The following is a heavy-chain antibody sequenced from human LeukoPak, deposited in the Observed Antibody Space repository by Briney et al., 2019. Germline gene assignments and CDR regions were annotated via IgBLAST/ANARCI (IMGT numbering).Heavy chain of an antibody. D-gene: IGHD3-10*01. J-gene: IGHJ4*02. CDR2: IYYSGNT. Sequence: SETLSLTCTVSGDSISTSNSYWGWIRQPPGKGLEWIGSIYYSGNTYYNASLKSRVTISVDTSKNQFSLKLSSVTAADTAVYYCARASITRVAFDIWGQGTLVTVSS. V-gene: IGHV4-39*07. CDR1: GDSISTSNSY. CDR3: ARASITRVAFDI.